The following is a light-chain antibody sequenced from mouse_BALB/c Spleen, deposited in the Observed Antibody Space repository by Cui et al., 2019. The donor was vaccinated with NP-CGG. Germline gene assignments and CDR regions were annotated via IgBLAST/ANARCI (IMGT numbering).Light chain of an antibody. V-gene: IGLV1*01. CDR3: ALWYSNHWV. J-gene: IGLJ1*01. CDR1: TGAVTTSNY. Sequence: QAVVTQESALTTSPGETVTLTCRSNTGAVTTSNYANWVQEKPDHLFTGLIGGTNNRAPGVPARFSGFLIGDKAALTITGAQTEDEAIYFCALWYSNHWVFGGGTKLNVL. CDR2: GTN.